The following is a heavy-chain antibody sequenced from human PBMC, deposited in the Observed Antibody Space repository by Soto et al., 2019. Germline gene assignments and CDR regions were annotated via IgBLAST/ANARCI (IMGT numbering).Heavy chain of an antibody. V-gene: IGHV3-30-3*01. CDR3: ARDPKTSGGQHWAFNYFDS. CDR2: ISYDGTNK. Sequence: QVQLVESGGCVVQPGGSLRLSCAASGFSFSISPMHWVRKAPGKGPEWVALISYDGTNKFYADSVKGRFTISRDNSKSTLYLQVDSLRPEDAAVYYCARDPKTSGGQHWAFNYFDSWGQGTLVTVSS. J-gene: IGHJ4*02. CDR1: GFSFSISP. D-gene: IGHD7-27*01.